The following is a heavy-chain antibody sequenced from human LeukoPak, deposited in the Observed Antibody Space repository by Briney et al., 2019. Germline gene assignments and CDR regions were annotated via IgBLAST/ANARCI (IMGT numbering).Heavy chain of an antibody. V-gene: IGHV1-18*01. D-gene: IGHD3-22*01. J-gene: IGHJ4*02. CDR1: GYTFTSYG. CDR2: ISAYNGNT. Sequence: ASVTVSCKASGYTFTSYGISWVRQAPGQGLEWMGWISAYNGNTNYAQKLQGRVTMTTDTSTSTAYMELRSLRSDDTAVYYCARGLLEGYYYDSSGPDWGQGTLVTVSS. CDR3: ARGLLEGYYYDSSGPD.